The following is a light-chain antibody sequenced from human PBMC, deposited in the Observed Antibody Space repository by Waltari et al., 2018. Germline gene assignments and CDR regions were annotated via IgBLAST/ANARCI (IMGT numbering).Light chain of an antibody. CDR2: QDV. CDR3: QVWDSGAAGV. V-gene: IGLV3-1*01. CDR1: DLEKKY. J-gene: IGLJ1*01. Sequence: YDLTQSPSVSVSPGQTASITCSGHDLEKKYVCWYQQKPDQAPVLLIYQDVRRPSEIPERFSGSDSGNTATLTISGTQPMDEADYYCQVWDSGAAGVFGTGTKVTVL.